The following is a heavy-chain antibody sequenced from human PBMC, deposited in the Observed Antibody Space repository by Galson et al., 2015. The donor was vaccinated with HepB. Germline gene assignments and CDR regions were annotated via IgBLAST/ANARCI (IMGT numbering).Heavy chain of an antibody. V-gene: IGHV3-7*01. D-gene: IGHD6-13*01. Sequence: SLRLSCAAPGFTFSSYWMSWVRQAPGKGLEWVANIKQDGSEKYYVDSVKGRFTISRDNAKNSLYLQMNSLRAEDTAVYYCATAPLFSSSWHFDYWGQGTLVTVSS. CDR1: GFTFSSYW. J-gene: IGHJ4*02. CDR2: IKQDGSEK. CDR3: ATAPLFSSSWHFDY.